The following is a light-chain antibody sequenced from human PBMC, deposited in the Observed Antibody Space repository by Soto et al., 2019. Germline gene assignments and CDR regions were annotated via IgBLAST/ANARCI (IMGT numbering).Light chain of an antibody. CDR3: QQDNSYSGT. J-gene: IGKJ1*01. V-gene: IGKV1-5*03. CDR2: KAS. CDR1: QSISSW. Sequence: DIQMTQSPSTLSASVGDRVTITCRASQSISSWLAWYQQKPGKAPKLLIYKASSLESGVPSRFNGSGSGTEFTLTISSLQPDDFATYYCQQDNSYSGTFGQGTKVEIK.